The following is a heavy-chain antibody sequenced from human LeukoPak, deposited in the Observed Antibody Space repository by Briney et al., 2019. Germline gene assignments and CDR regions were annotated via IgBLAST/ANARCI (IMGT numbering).Heavy chain of an antibody. CDR2: IYDSGST. Sequence: SETLSLTCTVSGGXVSSGRYYWTWIRQPPGKRLEWIGYIYDSGSTNYNPSLKSRVTISIDTSKNQFSLKLNSVTAADTAVYYCAKGILVGATGYSFDYWGQGTLVTVSA. CDR1: GGXVSSGRYY. CDR3: AKGILVGATGYSFDY. D-gene: IGHD1-26*01. J-gene: IGHJ4*02. V-gene: IGHV4-61*01.